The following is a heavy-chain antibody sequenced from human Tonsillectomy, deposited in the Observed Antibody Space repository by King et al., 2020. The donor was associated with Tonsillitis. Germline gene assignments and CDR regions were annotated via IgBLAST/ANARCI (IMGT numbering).Heavy chain of an antibody. CDR2: ISYDGSNK. Sequence: VQLVESGGGVVQPGRSLRLSCAASGFTFDSYAMHCVRQAPGKGLAWVAVISYDGSNKYYADSVKGRFTISRDNSENTLYLQSNSLRADDTAVYYCAKDMNWGGEDHYMDVWGKGTTVTVSS. CDR1: GFTFDSYA. D-gene: IGHD7-27*01. V-gene: IGHV3-30*18. J-gene: IGHJ6*03. CDR3: AKDMNWGGEDHYMDV.